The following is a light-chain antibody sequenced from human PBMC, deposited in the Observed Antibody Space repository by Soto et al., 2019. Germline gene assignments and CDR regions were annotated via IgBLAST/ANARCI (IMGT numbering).Light chain of an antibody. CDR2: AAS. Sequence: DIQMTQSPASVSASVGDRVTITCRASQDINSWLAWYQQKPGIAPKLVISAASTLESGVPSRLSGSGSVTDFTLTISSLQPEDFATYYCQQGSNFPFTFGGGTKVQSK. CDR3: QQGSNFPFT. CDR1: QDINSW. J-gene: IGKJ4*01. V-gene: IGKV1-12*02.